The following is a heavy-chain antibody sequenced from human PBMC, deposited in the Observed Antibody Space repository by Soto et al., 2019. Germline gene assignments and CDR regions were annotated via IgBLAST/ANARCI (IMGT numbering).Heavy chain of an antibody. CDR3: ARSSSSWYGAFDI. CDR2: INPNSGGT. J-gene: IGHJ3*02. V-gene: IGHV1-2*02. CDR1: GYTFTGYY. Sequence: GASVKVSCKASGYTFTGYYMHWVRQAPGQGLEWMGWINPNSGGTNYAQKFQGRVTMTRDTSTSTVYMELSSLRSEDTAVYYCARSSSSWYGAFDIWGQGTMVTVSS. D-gene: IGHD6-13*01.